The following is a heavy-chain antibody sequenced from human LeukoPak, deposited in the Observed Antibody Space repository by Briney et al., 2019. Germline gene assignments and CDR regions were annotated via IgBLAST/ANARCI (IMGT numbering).Heavy chain of an antibody. CDR3: ARMGLYYDFWSGYYAPPSSYNWFDP. CDR2: INHSGST. Sequence: TGGSLRLSCAASGFPFRNYAMSWIRQPPGKGLEWIGEINHSGSTNYNPSLKSRVTISVDTSKNQFSLKLSSVTAADTAVYYCARMGLYYDFWSGYYAPPSSYNWFDPWGQGTLVTVSS. CDR1: GFPFRNYA. D-gene: IGHD3-3*01. V-gene: IGHV4-34*01. J-gene: IGHJ5*02.